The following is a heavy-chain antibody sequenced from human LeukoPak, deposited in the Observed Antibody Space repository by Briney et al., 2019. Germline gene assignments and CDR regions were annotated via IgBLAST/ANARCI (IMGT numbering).Heavy chain of an antibody. CDR2: ISDSGSRP. V-gene: IGHV3-23*01. CDR3: AKTYDTYGLQYFDY. Sequence: GGSLRLSCAASGFTFSSFCMTWVRQAPGKGLGSVSAISDSGSRPFYADSVKGRFTISRDNSKNTLYLQMNSLRAEDTAVYYCAKTYDTYGLQYFDYWGQGTLVTVSS. CDR1: GFTFSSFC. D-gene: IGHD5-18*01. J-gene: IGHJ4*02.